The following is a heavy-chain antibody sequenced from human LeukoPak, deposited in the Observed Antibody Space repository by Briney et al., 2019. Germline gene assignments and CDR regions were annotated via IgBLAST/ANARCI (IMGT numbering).Heavy chain of an antibody. Sequence: SETLSLTCAVYGESLNSYYWSWIRQPPGKGLEWIGEIYESGSTEYNPSLKSRVSISMVPSKQQFSLSLTSVTAADTAVYYCARGAWATRLGSWGLGTPVIVSS. CDR2: IYESGST. V-gene: IGHV4-34*01. D-gene: IGHD2-15*01. J-gene: IGHJ4*02. CDR3: ARGAWATRLGS. CDR1: GESLNSYY.